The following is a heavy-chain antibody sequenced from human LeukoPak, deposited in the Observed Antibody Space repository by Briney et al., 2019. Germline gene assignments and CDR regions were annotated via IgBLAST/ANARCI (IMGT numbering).Heavy chain of an antibody. J-gene: IGHJ3*02. CDR2: IKQVGSEK. CDR1: GFTFSSYW. D-gene: IGHD3-22*01. CDR3: ARDLLYDSSGYDPPHAFDI. V-gene: IGHV3-7*01. Sequence: RRGSLRLSCAASGFTFSSYWMSWVRHAPGEGLGWVANIKQVGSEKYYVDSGKGRFTISRDNDKNSLYLEMDSMRAEDRAVYYCARDLLYDSSGYDPPHAFDIWGQGTMVTVSS.